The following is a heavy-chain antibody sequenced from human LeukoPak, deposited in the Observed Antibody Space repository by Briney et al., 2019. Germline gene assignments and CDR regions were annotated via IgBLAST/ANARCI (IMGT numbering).Heavy chain of an antibody. D-gene: IGHD2-8*02. J-gene: IGHJ2*01. V-gene: IGHV3-9*01. CDR1: GFTFDDYA. CDR3: ARDSNTDWYFDL. CDR2: ISWNSGSI. Sequence: PGRSLRLSCAASGFTFDDYAMHWVRQAPGKGLEWVSGISWNSGSIGYADSAKGRFTISRDNAKNTVYLQMNSLRAEDTAVYYCARDSNTDWYFDLWGRGTLVTVSS.